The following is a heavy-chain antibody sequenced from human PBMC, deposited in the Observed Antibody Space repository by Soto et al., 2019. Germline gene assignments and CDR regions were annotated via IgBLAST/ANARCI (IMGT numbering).Heavy chain of an antibody. CDR1: GGTFSSYA. J-gene: IGHJ4*02. CDR3: ARTARDSSGCFDY. V-gene: IGHV1-69*13. D-gene: IGHD3-22*01. CDR2: IITIFGTA. Sequence: GASVNVSCKASGGTFSSYAISWVRQAPGQGLEWMGGIITIFGTANYAQKFQGRVTITADESTSTAYMELSSLRSEDTAVYYCARTARDSSGCFDYWGQGTLVTVSS.